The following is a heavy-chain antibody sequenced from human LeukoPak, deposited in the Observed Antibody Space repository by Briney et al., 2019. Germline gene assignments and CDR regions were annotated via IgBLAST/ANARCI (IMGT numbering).Heavy chain of an antibody. CDR2: IFPSGGEI. Sequence: GGSLRLSCEASGFTFSTLAMIWVRQPPGKGLEWVSSIFPSGGEIHYADSVRGRFTISRDNSKSTLSLQMNSLRAEDTAVYYCVKEYSDYDPFSWGQGTLVTVSS. CDR3: VKEYSDYDPFS. V-gene: IGHV3-23*01. D-gene: IGHD5-12*01. CDR1: GFTFSTLA. J-gene: IGHJ4*02.